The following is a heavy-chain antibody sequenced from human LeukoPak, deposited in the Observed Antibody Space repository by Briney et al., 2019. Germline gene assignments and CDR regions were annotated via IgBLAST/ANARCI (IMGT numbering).Heavy chain of an antibody. CDR1: GFTFSSYA. Sequence: PGGSLRLSCAASGFTFSSYAMSWVRQAPGKGLEWVSAISGSGGSTYYADSVKGRFTISRDNSKNTMYLQMNSLRAEATAVYYCAKDRVATTLFDYWGQGPLVTVSS. J-gene: IGHJ4*02. CDR3: AKDRVATTLFDY. D-gene: IGHD5-12*01. CDR2: ISGSGGST. V-gene: IGHV3-23*01.